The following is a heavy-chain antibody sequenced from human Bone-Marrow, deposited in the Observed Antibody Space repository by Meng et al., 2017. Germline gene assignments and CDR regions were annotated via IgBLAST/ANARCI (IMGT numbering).Heavy chain of an antibody. CDR1: GFTFRNAW. Sequence: EVHVVASVGGFLKPGGSLRLSCAASGFTFRNAWMTWVRQDPGKVLEWIGRMKSNVDGGTVDYAAAVKGRFFISRDDSENTFYLQMNSLKTEDTAVYYCSGHVDYWGHGTLVTVSS. CDR3: SGHVDY. J-gene: IGHJ4*01. V-gene: IGHV3-15*01. CDR2: MKSNVDGGTV.